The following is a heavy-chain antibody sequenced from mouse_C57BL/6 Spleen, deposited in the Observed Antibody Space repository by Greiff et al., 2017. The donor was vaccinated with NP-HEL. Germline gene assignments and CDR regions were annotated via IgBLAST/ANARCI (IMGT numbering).Heavy chain of an antibody. CDR1: GFTFSDSG. V-gene: IGHV5-17*01. CDR3: ARWWDGTFDY. CDR2: ISSGSSTI. D-gene: IGHD1-1*02. J-gene: IGHJ2*01. Sequence: EVKVVESGGGLVKPGGSLKLSCAASGFTFSDSGMHWVRQAPEKGLEWVAYISSGSSTIYYADTVKGRFTISRDNAKNTLFLQMTSLRSEDTAMYYCARWWDGTFDYWGQGTTLTVSS.